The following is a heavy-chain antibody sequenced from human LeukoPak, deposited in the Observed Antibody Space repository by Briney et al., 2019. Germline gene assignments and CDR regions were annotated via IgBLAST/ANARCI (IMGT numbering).Heavy chain of an antibody. V-gene: IGHV3-23*01. D-gene: IGHD5-18*01. CDR2: ISTGADYI. CDR1: GFTFTNYA. CDR3: VRGGQNSYGFGY. Sequence: GGSLRLSCAASGFTFTNYAMSWVRQAPGKGLEWVSAISTGADYIYYADSVKGRFTISRDNSKNTLYLQMNSLRAEDTAIYSCVRGGQNSYGFGYWGQGTVVTVSS. J-gene: IGHJ4*02.